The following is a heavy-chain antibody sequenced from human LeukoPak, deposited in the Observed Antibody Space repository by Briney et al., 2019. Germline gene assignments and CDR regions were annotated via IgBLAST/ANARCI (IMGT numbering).Heavy chain of an antibody. Sequence: GGSLRLSCAASGFAFSSYTMSWVRQAPGKGLEWVSAISHTSEYTYHADSVKGRFTISRDNSKNTLYLQMNSLRAEDTAMYYCAKGSSAGRPYYFDYWGQGTLVTVSS. CDR2: ISHTSEYT. D-gene: IGHD3-10*01. CDR3: AKGSSAGRPYYFDY. J-gene: IGHJ4*02. CDR1: GFAFSSYT. V-gene: IGHV3-23*01.